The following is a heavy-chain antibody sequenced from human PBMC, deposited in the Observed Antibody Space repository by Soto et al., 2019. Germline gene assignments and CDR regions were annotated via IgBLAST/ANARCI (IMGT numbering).Heavy chain of an antibody. Sequence: ASVKVSCKASGYTFTGYYMHWVRQAPGQGLEWMGWINPNSGGTNYAQKFQGWVTMTRDTPISTAYMELSRLRSDDTAVYYCARLAAAGTNHDALDIWGQGTMVTVSS. CDR2: INPNSGGT. J-gene: IGHJ3*02. D-gene: IGHD6-13*01. V-gene: IGHV1-2*04. CDR1: GYTFTGYY. CDR3: ARLAAAGTNHDALDI.